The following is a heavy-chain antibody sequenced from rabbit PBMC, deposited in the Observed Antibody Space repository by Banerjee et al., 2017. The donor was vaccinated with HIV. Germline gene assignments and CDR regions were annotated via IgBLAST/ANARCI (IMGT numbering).Heavy chain of an antibody. Sequence: QSLEESGGDLVKPGASLTLTCTASGFSFSSSYWICWVRQAPGKGLEWIACIYPDYGSTDYASWVNGRFTISKTSSTTVTLQMTSLTAADTATYFCARDPAGDHYTYFNLWGPGTLVTVS. D-gene: IGHD2-1*01. CDR2: IYPDYGST. CDR3: ARDPAGDHYTYFNL. J-gene: IGHJ4*01. V-gene: IGHV1S40*01. CDR1: GFSFSSSYW.